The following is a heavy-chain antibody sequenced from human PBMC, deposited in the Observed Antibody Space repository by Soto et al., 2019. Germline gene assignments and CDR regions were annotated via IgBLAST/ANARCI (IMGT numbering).Heavy chain of an antibody. Sequence: HVQLQESGPGLVKPSQTLSLTCTVSGGSISSGGDYWTWIRQHPGKGLEWIGYIYYSGTTYYNPSLKSRVTISADTSKNQFSLKLRSVAAADTAVYFCARGYCVHDICQSADWFDPWGQGTLVTVSS. CDR1: GGSISSGGDY. CDR2: IYYSGTT. D-gene: IGHD3-10*02. J-gene: IGHJ5*02. V-gene: IGHV4-31*03. CDR3: ARGYCVHDICQSADWFDP.